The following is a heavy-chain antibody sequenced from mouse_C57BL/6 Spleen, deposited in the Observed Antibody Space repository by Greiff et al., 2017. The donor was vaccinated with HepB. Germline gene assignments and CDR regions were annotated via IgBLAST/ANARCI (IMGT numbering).Heavy chain of an antibody. CDR3: ANIYYGNYEDYFDY. J-gene: IGHJ2*01. CDR1: GYTFTSYG. Sequence: VQLQQSGAELARPGASVKLSCKASGYTFTSYGISWVKQRTGQGLEWIGEIYPRSGNTYYNEKFKGKATLTADKSSSTAYMELRSLTSEDSAVYFCANIYYGNYEDYFDYWGQGTTLTVSS. CDR2: IYPRSGNT. D-gene: IGHD2-1*01. V-gene: IGHV1-81*01.